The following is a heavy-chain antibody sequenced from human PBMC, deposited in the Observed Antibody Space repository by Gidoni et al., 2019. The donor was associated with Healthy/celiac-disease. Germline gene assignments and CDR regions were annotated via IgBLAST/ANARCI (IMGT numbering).Heavy chain of an antibody. CDR3: AKDGDTSSSEPHYYFDY. V-gene: IGHV3-9*01. Sequence: EVQLVESGGGLVQPGRSLRLSCAASGFTFADYARHWVRQAPGKGLEWVSGISWNSGSIGYADSVKGRFTISRDNAKNSLYLQMNSLRAEDTALYYCAKDGDTSSSEPHYYFDYWGQGTLVTVSS. CDR1: GFTFADYA. J-gene: IGHJ4*02. D-gene: IGHD6-6*01. CDR2: ISWNSGSI.